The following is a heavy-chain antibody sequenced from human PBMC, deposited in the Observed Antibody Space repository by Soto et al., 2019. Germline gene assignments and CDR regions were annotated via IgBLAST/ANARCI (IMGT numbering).Heavy chain of an antibody. CDR3: ARRTYDLGRQNWFDP. CDR2: IYPGDSDT. J-gene: IGHJ5*02. CDR1: GYKVSTWHNFTSYW. V-gene: IGHV5-51*01. D-gene: IGHD3-3*01. Sequence: GESLKISCMGSGYKVSTWHNFTSYWIAWVRQMPGEGLEWMGIIYPGDSDTRYSPSLQGRVTISADKSISTVYLQWSSLKASDTAMYYCARRTYDLGRQNWFDPWGQGTLVTVSS.